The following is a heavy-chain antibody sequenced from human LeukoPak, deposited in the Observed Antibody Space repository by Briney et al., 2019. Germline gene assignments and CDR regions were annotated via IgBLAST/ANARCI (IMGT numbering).Heavy chain of an antibody. J-gene: IGHJ4*02. CDR2: FDPEDGET. V-gene: IGHV1-24*01. D-gene: IGHD3-22*01. CDR3: ATLPPEYYYDSSGYHNFDY. CDR1: GYTLTELS. Sequence: ASVKVSCKVSGYTLTELSVHWVRQAPGKGLEWMGGFDPEDGETIYAQKFQGRVTMTEDTSTDTAYMELSSLRSEDTAVYYCATLPPEYYYDSSGYHNFDYWGQGTLVTVSS.